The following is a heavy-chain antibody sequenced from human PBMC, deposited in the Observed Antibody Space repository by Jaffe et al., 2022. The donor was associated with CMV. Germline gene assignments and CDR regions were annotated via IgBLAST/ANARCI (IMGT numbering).Heavy chain of an antibody. Sequence: EVQLVESGGGLVQPGRSLRLSCAASGFTFDDYAMHWVRQAPGKGLEWVSGISWNSGSIGYADSVKGRFTISRDNAKNSLYLQMNSLRAEDTALYYCAKDTYSTHTGGGMDVWGQGTTVTVSS. CDR2: ISWNSGSI. V-gene: IGHV3-9*01. CDR1: GFTFDDYA. D-gene: IGHD4-4*01. J-gene: IGHJ6*02. CDR3: AKDTYSTHTGGGMDV.